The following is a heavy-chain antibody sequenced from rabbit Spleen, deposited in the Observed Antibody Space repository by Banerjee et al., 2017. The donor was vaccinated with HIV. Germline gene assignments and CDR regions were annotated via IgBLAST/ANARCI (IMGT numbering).Heavy chain of an antibody. J-gene: IGHJ4*01. CDR3: ARDGSGWGANFNL. Sequence: QLEESAGGLVQPGGSLKLSCKASGFTLSSYYMNWVRQAPGKGLEWIGYIDPVFGITYYANWVNGRFSISRENAQNTVFLQMTSLTAADMATYFCARDGSGWGANFNLWGPGTLVTVS. CDR2: IDPVFGIT. CDR1: GFTLSSYY. V-gene: IGHV1S7*01. D-gene: IGHD4-1*01.